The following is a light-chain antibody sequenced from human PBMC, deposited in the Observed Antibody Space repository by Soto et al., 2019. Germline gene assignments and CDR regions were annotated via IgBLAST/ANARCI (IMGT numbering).Light chain of an antibody. J-gene: IGKJ1*01. CDR2: DAS. CDR3: QQYGSSPWT. CDR1: QSVSSSY. Sequence: EIVLTQSPGTLSLSPGERATLSCRASQSVSSSYLAWYQQKPRQAPRLLIYDASSRATGISDRFSGSGSGTDLTVTISRLEREDFAVYYCQQYGSSPWTGGQGSKVEI. V-gene: IGKV3-20*01.